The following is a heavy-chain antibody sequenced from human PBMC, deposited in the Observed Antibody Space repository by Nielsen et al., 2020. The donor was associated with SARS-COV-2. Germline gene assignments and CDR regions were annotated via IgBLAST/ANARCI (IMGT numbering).Heavy chain of an antibody. J-gene: IGHJ4*02. CDR1: GGSISSYY. V-gene: IGHV4-59*08. Sequence: SETLSLTCTVSGGSISSYYWSWIRQPPGKGLEWIGYIYYSGSTNYNPSLKSRVTISVDTSKNQFSLKLSSVTAADTAVYYCARLDREQQLNYWGQGTLVTVSS. CDR2: IYYSGST. CDR3: ARLDREQQLNY. D-gene: IGHD6-13*01.